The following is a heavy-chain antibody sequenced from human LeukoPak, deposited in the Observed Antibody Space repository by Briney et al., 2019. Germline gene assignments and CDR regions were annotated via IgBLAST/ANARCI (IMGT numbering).Heavy chain of an antibody. Sequence: SETLSLTCDVSGGSISSSGYSWSWIREPPGKGLEWIGYIYHSGSTYYNPSLKSRVTISVDRTKNHLSLKLTSVTAADTAVYYCARSSAAAGADPWGQGTLVTVSS. CDR1: GGSISSSGYS. V-gene: IGHV4-30-2*01. CDR2: IYHSGST. J-gene: IGHJ5*02. CDR3: ARSSAAAGADP. D-gene: IGHD6-13*01.